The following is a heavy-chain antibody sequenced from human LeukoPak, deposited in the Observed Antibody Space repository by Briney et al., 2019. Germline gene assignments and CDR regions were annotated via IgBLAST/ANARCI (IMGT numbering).Heavy chain of an antibody. J-gene: IGHJ4*02. CDR3: AKEWLRFSLDY. V-gene: IGHV3-30*18. Sequence: GGSLRLSCAASGFTFSDYYMSWVRQAPGKGLEWVVVISYDGSNKYYADSVKGRFTISRDNSKNTLYLQMNSLRAEDTAVYYCAKEWLRFSLDYWGQGTLVTVSS. CDR2: ISYDGSNK. D-gene: IGHD5-12*01. CDR1: GFTFSDYY.